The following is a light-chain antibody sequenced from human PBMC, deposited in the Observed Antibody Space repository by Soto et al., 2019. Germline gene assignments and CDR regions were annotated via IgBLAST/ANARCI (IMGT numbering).Light chain of an antibody. CDR3: QQFDDWPT. V-gene: IGKV3-15*01. J-gene: IGKJ1*01. CDR1: QSVSSY. CDR2: GTS. Sequence: EIVFTQSPCTLSLSPGERATLSCRASQSVSSYLAWYQQKPGQAPRLLIYGTSNRATGIPDRISGSRSGTEFTLTISSLQSEDFGVYYCQQFDDWPTFGQGTKVDIK.